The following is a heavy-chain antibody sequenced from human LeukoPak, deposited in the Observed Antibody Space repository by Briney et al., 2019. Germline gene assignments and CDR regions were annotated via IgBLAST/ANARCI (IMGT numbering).Heavy chain of an antibody. D-gene: IGHD5-24*01. J-gene: IGHJ5*02. CDR3: ARAGEWLHPKSWFDP. Sequence: GESLKISCKGSGYSFTSYWIGWVRQMPGKGLEWMGIIYPGDSDTRYSPSFQGQVTIPADKSISTAYLQWSSLKAADTAMYYCARAGEWLHPKSWFDPWGQGTLVTVSS. CDR2: IYPGDSDT. CDR1: GYSFTSYW. V-gene: IGHV5-51*01.